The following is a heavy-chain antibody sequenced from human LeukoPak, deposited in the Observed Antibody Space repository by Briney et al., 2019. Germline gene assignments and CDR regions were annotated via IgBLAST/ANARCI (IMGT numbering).Heavy chain of an antibody. Sequence: PSETLSLTCAVSGYSISSGYYWGWIRQPPGKGLEWIGSIYHSGSTYHNPSLKSRVTISVDTSKNQFSLKLSSVTAADTAVYYCARKTGGLYGGAFDIWGQGTMVTVSS. D-gene: IGHD3-10*01. CDR1: GYSISSGYY. V-gene: IGHV4-38-2*01. CDR2: IYHSGST. CDR3: ARKTGGLYGGAFDI. J-gene: IGHJ3*02.